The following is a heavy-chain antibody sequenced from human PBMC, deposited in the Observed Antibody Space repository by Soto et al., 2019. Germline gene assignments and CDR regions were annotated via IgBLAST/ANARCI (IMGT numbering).Heavy chain of an antibody. D-gene: IGHD5-12*01. J-gene: IGHJ4*02. CDR3: ARDLNPYEPGSE. V-gene: IGHV3-66*01. CDR2: IYSGGST. Sequence: EVQLVESGGGLVQPGGSLRLSCAASGFTVSSNYMSWVRQAPGKGLEWVSVIYSGGSTYYADSVKGRFTISRDNSKNTLYLQMNSLRAEDTAVYYCARDLNPYEPGSEWGQGTLVTVSS. CDR1: GFTVSSNY.